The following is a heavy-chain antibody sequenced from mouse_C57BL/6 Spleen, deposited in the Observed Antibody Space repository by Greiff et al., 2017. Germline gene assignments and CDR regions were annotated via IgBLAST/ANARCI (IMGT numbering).Heavy chain of an antibody. J-gene: IGHJ2*01. D-gene: IGHD2-4*01. CDR2: INPSTGGT. V-gene: IGHV1-42*01. CDR3: ARSYYDYDVAYFDY. CDR1: GYSFTGYY. Sequence: VQLQQSGPELVKPGASVKISCKASGYSFTGYYMNWVKQSPEKSLEWIGEINPSTGGTTYNQKFKAKATLTVDKSSSTAYMQLKSLTSEDSAVYYGARSYYDYDVAYFDYWGQGTTLTVSS.